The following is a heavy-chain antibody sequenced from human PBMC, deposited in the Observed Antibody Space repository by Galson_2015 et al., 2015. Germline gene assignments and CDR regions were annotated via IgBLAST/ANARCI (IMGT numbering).Heavy chain of an antibody. CDR2: IRSKANSYAT. CDR1: GFTSSGSA. J-gene: IGHJ6*02. D-gene: IGHD3-3*01. CDR3: TRHDEPDPTYYDFWSGYYLYYYGMDV. Sequence: SLRLSCAASGFTSSGSAMHWVRQASGKGLEWVGRIRSKANSYATAYAASVKGRFTISRDDSKNTAYLQMNSLKTEDTAVYYCTRHDEPDPTYYDFWSGYYLYYYGMDVWGQGTTVTVSS. V-gene: IGHV3-73*01.